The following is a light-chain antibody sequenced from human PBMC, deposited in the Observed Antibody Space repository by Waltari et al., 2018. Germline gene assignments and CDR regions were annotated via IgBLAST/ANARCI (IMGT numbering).Light chain of an antibody. CDR2: AAS. CDR1: QSISSY. Sequence: DIQMTQSPSSLSASVGDRVTITCRASQSISSYLNWYQQKPGKAPKLLIYAASSLQSGVPSRFSGSGSETDFTLTISSLQPEHFATYYCQQSYSTPLTFGGGTKVEIK. CDR3: QQSYSTPLT. J-gene: IGKJ4*01. V-gene: IGKV1-39*01.